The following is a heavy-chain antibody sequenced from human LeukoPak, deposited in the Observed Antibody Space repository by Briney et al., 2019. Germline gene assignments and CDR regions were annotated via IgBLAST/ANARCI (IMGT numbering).Heavy chain of an antibody. CDR1: GGSISSYY. CDR3: ARERYGSGLDY. D-gene: IGHD3-10*01. Sequence: SETLSLTCTVSGGSISSYYWSWLRQLPGKGLEWIGYIYYSGSTNYNPSLKSRVTISVDTSKNQFSLKLSSVTAADTAVYYCARERYGSGLDYWGQGTLVTVSS. J-gene: IGHJ4*02. V-gene: IGHV4-59*01. CDR2: IYYSGST.